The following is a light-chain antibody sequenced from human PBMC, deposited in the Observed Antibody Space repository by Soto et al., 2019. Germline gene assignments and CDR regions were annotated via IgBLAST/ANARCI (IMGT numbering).Light chain of an antibody. CDR2: DVS. Sequence: EIVMRQSPASLSVSPGERVTLSFMAGQGVTTNFAWYQQKSGQSPWLLIYDVSTRATGVPARFSGTGSETDFTLTISGLQSEDSAVYFCQQYNNWPFSFGQGTRLEIK. J-gene: IGKJ5*01. CDR1: QGVTTN. V-gene: IGKV3-15*01. CDR3: QQYNNWPFS.